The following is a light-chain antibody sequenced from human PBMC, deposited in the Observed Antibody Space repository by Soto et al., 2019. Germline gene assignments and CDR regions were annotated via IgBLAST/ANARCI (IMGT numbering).Light chain of an antibody. J-gene: IGKJ4*01. CDR2: DAS. V-gene: IGKV3-11*01. CDR3: QQRSDWPTPT. Sequence: EIALTQSPATLSLSPGERATLSCRASQSVSSYLAWYQQKPGQAPRLLIYDASNRATGIPVRFSGSGSGTDFTHTISSLEPEDFAVYYCQQRSDWPTPTFGGGTKVEIK. CDR1: QSVSSY.